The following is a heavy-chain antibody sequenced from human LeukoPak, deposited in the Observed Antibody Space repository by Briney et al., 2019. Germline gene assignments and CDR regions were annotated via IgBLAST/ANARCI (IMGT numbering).Heavy chain of an antibody. V-gene: IGHV3-66*01. CDR3: ARRAPLIVGATMYFDY. D-gene: IGHD1-26*01. CDR2: IYSGGST. J-gene: IGHJ4*02. CDR1: GFTVSSNY. Sequence: GGSLRLSCAASGFTVSSNYMSWVRQAPGKGLEWVSVIYSGGSTYYADSVKGRFTISRDNSKNTLYLQMNSLRAEDTAVYYCARRAPLIVGATMYFDYWGQGTLVTVSS.